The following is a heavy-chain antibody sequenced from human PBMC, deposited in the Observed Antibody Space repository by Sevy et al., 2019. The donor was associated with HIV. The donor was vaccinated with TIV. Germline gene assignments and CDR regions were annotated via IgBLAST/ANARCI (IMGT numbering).Heavy chain of an antibody. J-gene: IGHJ4*02. V-gene: IGHV3-23*01. Sequence: GGSLRLSCAASGFTFSSYAMSWVRQAPGKGLEWVSAISGSGGSTYYADSVKGRFTISSDNSKNTLYLQMNSLRAEDTAVYYCAKGSKAAAGMSYFDYWGQGTLVTVSS. D-gene: IGHD6-13*01. CDR1: GFTFSSYA. CDR2: ISGSGGST. CDR3: AKGSKAAAGMSYFDY.